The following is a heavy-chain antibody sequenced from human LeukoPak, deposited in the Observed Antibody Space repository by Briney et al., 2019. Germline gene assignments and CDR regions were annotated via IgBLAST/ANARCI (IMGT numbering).Heavy chain of an antibody. CDR2: IIPIFGTA. Sequence: GASVKVSCKASGGTFSSYAISWVRQAPGQGLEWMGGIIPIFGTANYAQKFQGRVTITADKSTSTAYMELSSLRSEDTAVYYCARGVYSSSPTEDYYYYMDVWGKGTTVTVSS. CDR3: ARGVYSSSPTEDYYYYMDV. CDR1: GGTFSSYA. V-gene: IGHV1-69*06. J-gene: IGHJ6*03. D-gene: IGHD6-6*01.